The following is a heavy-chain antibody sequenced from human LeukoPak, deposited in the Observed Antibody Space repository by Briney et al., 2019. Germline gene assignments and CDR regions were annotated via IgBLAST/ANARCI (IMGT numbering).Heavy chain of an antibody. Sequence: ASVKVSCKASGYTFTGYYMHWVRQAPGQGLEWMGWMNPNSGNTGYAQKFQGRVTITRNTSISTAYMELRSLRSDDTAVYYCARDSVSGYYLPFDYWGQGTLVTVSS. J-gene: IGHJ4*02. CDR3: ARDSVSGYYLPFDY. CDR2: MNPNSGNT. V-gene: IGHV1-8*03. CDR1: GYTFTGYY. D-gene: IGHD3-22*01.